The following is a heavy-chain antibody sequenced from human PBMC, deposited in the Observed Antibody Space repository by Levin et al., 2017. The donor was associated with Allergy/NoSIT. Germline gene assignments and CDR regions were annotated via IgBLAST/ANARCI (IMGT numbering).Heavy chain of an antibody. CDR3: ARDKAVVGTALDY. Sequence: LSLTCAASGLTVSINYMSWVRQAPGKGLEWVSVTSSDGATNYADSVKGRFTVSRDNSKNTLFLQMNSLRVEDTAVYYCARDKAVVGTALDYWGQGTLVTVSS. J-gene: IGHJ4*02. V-gene: IGHV3-66*01. CDR2: TSSDGAT. CDR1: GLTVSINY. D-gene: IGHD6-13*01.